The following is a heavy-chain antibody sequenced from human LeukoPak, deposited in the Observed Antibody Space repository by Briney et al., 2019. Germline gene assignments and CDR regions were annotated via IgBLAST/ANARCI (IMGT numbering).Heavy chain of an antibody. CDR1: GFTFSSYS. J-gene: IGHJ6*04. Sequence: GGSLRLSCAASGFTFSSYSMNWVRQAPGKGLEWVSYISSSSSTIYHADSVKGRFTISRDNAKNSLYLQMNSLRAEDTAVYYCAELGITMIGGVWGKGTTVTISS. V-gene: IGHV3-48*01. D-gene: IGHD3-10*02. CDR3: AELGITMIGGV. CDR2: ISSSSSTI.